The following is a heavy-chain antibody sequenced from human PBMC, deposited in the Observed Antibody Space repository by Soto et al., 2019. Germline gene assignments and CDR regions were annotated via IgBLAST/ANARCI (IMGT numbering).Heavy chain of an antibody. CDR3: ARHKYYSGYFDY. CDR1: GGSISSYY. J-gene: IGHJ4*02. Sequence: SETLSLTCTVSGGSISSYYWSWIRQPPGKGLEWIGYIYYSGSTNYNPSLKSRVTISVDTSKNQFSLKLSSVTAADTAVYYCARHKYYSGYFDYWGQGTLVTVSS. CDR2: IYYSGST. D-gene: IGHD1-26*01. V-gene: IGHV4-59*08.